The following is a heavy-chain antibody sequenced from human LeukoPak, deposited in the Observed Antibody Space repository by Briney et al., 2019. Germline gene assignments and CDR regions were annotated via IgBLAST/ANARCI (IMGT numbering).Heavy chain of an antibody. D-gene: IGHD3-22*01. CDR2: ISWNSGNI. CDR1: GFTYYDYN. J-gene: IGHJ4*02. V-gene: IGHV3-9*03. Sequence: TGGSLRLSCAASGFTYYDYNMHWVTHAPGKALEWVTDISWNSGNIVYADSVKGRFTISRDNAKNSLYLQMNNLRAEDMALYYCAKDIGPLTSSYDPSCYSGAFDYWGQGTLVIVSS. CDR3: AKDIGPLTSSYDPSCYSGAFDY.